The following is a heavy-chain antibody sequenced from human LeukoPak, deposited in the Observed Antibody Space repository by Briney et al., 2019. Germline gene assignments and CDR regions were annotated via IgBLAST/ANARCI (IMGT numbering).Heavy chain of an antibody. V-gene: IGHV3-21*01. J-gene: IGHJ4*02. CDR2: ISSSSSYI. D-gene: IGHD4-23*01. CDR3: AREEDGGADY. Sequence: PGRSLRLSCAASGFTFSSYSMNWVRQAPGKGLEWVSSISSSSSYIYYADSVKGRFTISRDNAKNSLYLQMNSLRAEDTAVYHCAREEDGGADYWGQGTLVTVSS. CDR1: GFTFSSYS.